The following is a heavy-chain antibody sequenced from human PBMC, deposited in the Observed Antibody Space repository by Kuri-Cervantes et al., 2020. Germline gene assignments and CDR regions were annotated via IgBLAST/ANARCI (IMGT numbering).Heavy chain of an antibody. D-gene: IGHD3-9*01. CDR1: GFTFSDYY. CDR3: ARGYYDILTGLPPHFDY. V-gene: IGHV3-66*01. CDR2: IYSGGST. Sequence: GESLKISCAASGFTFSDYYMSWIRQAPGKGLEWVSVIYSGGSTYYADSVKGRFTISRDNSKNTLYLQMNSLRAEDTAVYYCARGYYDILTGLPPHFDYWGQGTLVTVSS. J-gene: IGHJ4*02.